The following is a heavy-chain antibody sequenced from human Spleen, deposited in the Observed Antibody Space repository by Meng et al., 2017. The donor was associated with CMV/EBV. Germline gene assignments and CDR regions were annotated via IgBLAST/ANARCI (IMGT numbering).Heavy chain of an antibody. CDR1: SGSFNDYY. D-gene: IGHD2-21*01. J-gene: IGHJ4*02. Sequence: LTCAGYSGSFNDYYWRWIRQPPGKGLEWIGEINYSGSTNYNPSLKSRVTISIDMSKNQFSLKLRSVTAADTAMYYCARETPGGEDDFWGQGTLVTVSS. CDR2: INYSGST. V-gene: IGHV4-34*01. CDR3: ARETPGGEDDF.